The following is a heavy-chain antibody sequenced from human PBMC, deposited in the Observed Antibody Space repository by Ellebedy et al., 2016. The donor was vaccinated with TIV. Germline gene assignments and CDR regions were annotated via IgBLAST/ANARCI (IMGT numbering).Heavy chain of an antibody. CDR3: ASDIRSYYYYYGMDV. CDR2: ISYDGSNK. V-gene: IGHV3-30*03. Sequence: GESLKISXAASGFTFSSYSMNWVRQAPGKGLEWVAVISYDGSNKYYADSVKGRFTISRDNSKNTLYLQMNSLRAEDTAVYYCASDIRSYYYYYGMDVWGQGTTVTVSS. J-gene: IGHJ6*02. CDR1: GFTFSSYS.